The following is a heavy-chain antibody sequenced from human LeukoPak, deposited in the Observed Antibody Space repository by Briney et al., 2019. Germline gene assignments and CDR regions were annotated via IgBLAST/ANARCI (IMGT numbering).Heavy chain of an antibody. CDR2: ISGSGGST. CDR1: GFTFSSYA. Sequence: PGGSLRLSCAAPGFTFSSYAMSWVRQAPGKGLEWVSAISGSGGSTYYADSVKGRFTISRDNSKNTLYLQMNSLRAEDTAVYYCAKDLSPAAGLCNWFDPWGQGTLVTVSS. J-gene: IGHJ5*02. D-gene: IGHD6-13*01. V-gene: IGHV3-23*01. CDR3: AKDLSPAAGLCNWFDP.